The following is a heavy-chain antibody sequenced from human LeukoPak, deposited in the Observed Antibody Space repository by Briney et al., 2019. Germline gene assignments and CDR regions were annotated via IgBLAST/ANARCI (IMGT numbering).Heavy chain of an antibody. CDR3: ARAYCSSTRCHRVDY. Sequence: ASVKVSCKASGYTFTSYYMHWVRQAPGQGLEWMGWINPNSGGTNYVQKFLGRVTMTRDTSISIAYMELSRLRSDDTVVYYCARAYCSSTRCHRVDYWGQGTLVTVSS. CDR1: GYTFTSYY. J-gene: IGHJ4*02. D-gene: IGHD2-2*02. V-gene: IGHV1-2*02. CDR2: INPNSGGT.